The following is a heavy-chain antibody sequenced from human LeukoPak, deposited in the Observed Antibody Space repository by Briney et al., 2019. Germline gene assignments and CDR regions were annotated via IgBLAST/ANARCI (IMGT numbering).Heavy chain of an antibody. CDR3: VTSRRTGTYLEGYFDL. Sequence: GGSLRLSCAASGFTSSNYAMSWVRQAPGKGLEWVSTISGSGGTTYYADSVKGRFTISRDNSKNTLHLQMNTLRAEDTAIFYCVTSRRTGTYLEGYFDLWGRGTLVTVSS. D-gene: IGHD1-26*01. V-gene: IGHV3-23*01. CDR1: GFTSSNYA. J-gene: IGHJ2*01. CDR2: ISGSGGTT.